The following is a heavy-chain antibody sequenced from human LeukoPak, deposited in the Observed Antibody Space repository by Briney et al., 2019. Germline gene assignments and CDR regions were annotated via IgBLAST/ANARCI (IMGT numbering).Heavy chain of an antibody. CDR2: IYPGESDA. CDR3: ARQDSSGWLDP. Sequence: GESLKISCNGSGYSFTIYWIGWVRQMPRKGLEWMGIIYPGESDARYSPSFEGQVTISADKSITTAYLQWSSLKASDTAMYYCARQDSSGWLDPWGQGTLVTVSS. CDR1: GYSFTIYW. J-gene: IGHJ5*02. D-gene: IGHD6-19*01. V-gene: IGHV5-51*01.